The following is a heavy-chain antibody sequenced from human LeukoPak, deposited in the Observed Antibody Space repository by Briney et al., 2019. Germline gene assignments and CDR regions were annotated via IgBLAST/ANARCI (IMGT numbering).Heavy chain of an antibody. V-gene: IGHV1-18*04. CDR3: ARYYDYVWGSYVPFDY. CDR1: GYTFTGYY. Sequence: GASVKVSCKASGYTFTGYYMHWVRQAPGQGLEWMGWISAYNGNTNYAQKLQGRVTMTTDTSTSTAYMELRSLRSDDTAVYYCARYYDYVWGSYVPFDYWGQGTLVTVSS. D-gene: IGHD3-16*01. CDR2: ISAYNGNT. J-gene: IGHJ4*02.